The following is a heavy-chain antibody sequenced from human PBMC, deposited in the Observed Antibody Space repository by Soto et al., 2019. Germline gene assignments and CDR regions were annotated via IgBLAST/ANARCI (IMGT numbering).Heavy chain of an antibody. D-gene: IGHD5-12*01. CDR2: VYGDDDK. CDR1: GFSVRTSIWG. J-gene: IGHJ4*02. CDR3: AHTTRSYDYFDY. V-gene: IGHV2-5*02. Sequence: QITLKESGPTLVKPTQTLTLTCTFSGFSVRTSIWGVAWIRQPPGKALEWLAVVYGDDDKRYSPSLRNRLTISKDTSKNQVVLTMTNMGPVDAATYFCAHTTRSYDYFDYWGQGALVTISS.